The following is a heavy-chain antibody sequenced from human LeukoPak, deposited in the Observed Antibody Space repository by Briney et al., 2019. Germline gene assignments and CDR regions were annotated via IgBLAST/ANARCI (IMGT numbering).Heavy chain of an antibody. CDR1: GFTFSDYY. D-gene: IGHD2-15*01. V-gene: IGHV3-11*04. CDR2: ISSSGSTI. J-gene: IGHJ5*02. Sequence: GGSLRLSCAASGFTFSDYYMSWIRQAPGKGLEWVSYISSSGSTIYYADSVKGRFTISRDNAKNSLYLQMNSLRAEDTAVYYCVLYSLWPHNWFDPWGQGTLVTASS. CDR3: VLYSLWPHNWFDP.